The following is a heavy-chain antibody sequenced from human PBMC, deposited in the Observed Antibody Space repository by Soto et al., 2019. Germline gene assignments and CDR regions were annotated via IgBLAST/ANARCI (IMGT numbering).Heavy chain of an antibody. D-gene: IGHD2-8*02. CDR3: ATSVGIAPTGEDGMDV. V-gene: IGHV1-69*13. CDR2: IIPILTTP. Sequence: GASVKVSCKASGGTFSIYGFSWGRQAPGQGPEWIGGIIPILTTPNYAQKFQGRVTIVADESTTTVYMELSSLKFEDTAVYYCATSVGIAPTGEDGMDVWGQGTSVTVSS. J-gene: IGHJ6*02. CDR1: GGTFSIYG.